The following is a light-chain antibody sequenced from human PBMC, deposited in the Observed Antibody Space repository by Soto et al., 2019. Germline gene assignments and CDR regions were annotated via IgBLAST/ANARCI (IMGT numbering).Light chain of an antibody. CDR3: QQLNSYPPF. J-gene: IGKJ4*01. Sequence: DIQLTQSPSFLSASVGDRVTITCRASQGISSYLAWYQQKPGKAAKLLIYAASTLQSWVPSRFSGSGSGTEFTLTISSLQPEDFATYYFQQLNSYPPFFGGGTKVEIK. V-gene: IGKV1-9*01. CDR2: AAS. CDR1: QGISSY.